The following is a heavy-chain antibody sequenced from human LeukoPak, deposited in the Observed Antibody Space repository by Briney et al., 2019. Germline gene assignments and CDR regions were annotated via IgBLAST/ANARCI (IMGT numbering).Heavy chain of an antibody. CDR2: INPNNGDT. CDR3: ARAQSLTAPAGTFANS. J-gene: IGHJ4*02. V-gene: IGHV1-2*02. D-gene: IGHD6-13*01. CDR1: GYTFTGYF. Sequence: ASVKVSCKASGYTFTGYFLHWVRRAPGQGFEWMGWINPNNGDTYYTQRFQDRVTMTRDTSISTAYMELSSMRSDDTAVYYCARAQSLTAPAGTFANSWGQGTLVTVSS.